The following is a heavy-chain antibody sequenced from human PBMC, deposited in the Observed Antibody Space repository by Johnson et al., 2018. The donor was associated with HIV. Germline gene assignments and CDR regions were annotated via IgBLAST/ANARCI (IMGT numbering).Heavy chain of an antibody. J-gene: IGHJ3*02. D-gene: IGHD1-14*01. CDR2: IPYDGSNK. CDR3: ARLTTSADGGAFDI. Sequence: QVQLVESGGGVVQPGRSLRLSCAASGFTFSSYAMHWVRQAPGKGPEWVAVIPYDGSNKYYVDSVKGRFIISRDNSKNTLYLQMNSLRAEDTAVYYCARLTTSADGGAFDIWGQGTMVTVSS. V-gene: IGHV3-30*04. CDR1: GFTFSSYA.